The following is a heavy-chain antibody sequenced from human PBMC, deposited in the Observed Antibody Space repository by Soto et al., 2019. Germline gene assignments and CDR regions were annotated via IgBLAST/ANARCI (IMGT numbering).Heavy chain of an antibody. D-gene: IGHD3-10*01. Sequence: PGGSLRLSCAASGFTFSSYWMSWVRQAPGKGLEWVANIKQDGSEKYYVDSVKGRFTISRDNAKNSLYLQMNSLRAEDTAVYYCARDEFGGPFGYMDVWGKGTTVTVSS. CDR2: IKQDGSEK. V-gene: IGHV3-7*01. CDR1: GFTFSSYW. CDR3: ARDEFGGPFGYMDV. J-gene: IGHJ6*03.